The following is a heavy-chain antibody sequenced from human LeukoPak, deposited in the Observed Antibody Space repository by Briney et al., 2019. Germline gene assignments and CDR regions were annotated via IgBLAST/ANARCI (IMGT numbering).Heavy chain of an antibody. Sequence: PGGSLRLSCAASGFTFSYNGMHWVRQAPGKGLEWVAVIWNYGNKKYYADSVKGRFTISRDNSKNTLYLQMNSLRAEDTAVYFCARITGHYFQIDYWGQGTLVTVSP. V-gene: IGHV3-33*01. CDR1: GFTFSYNG. J-gene: IGHJ4*02. D-gene: IGHD1-14*01. CDR3: ARITGHYFQIDY. CDR2: IWNYGNKK.